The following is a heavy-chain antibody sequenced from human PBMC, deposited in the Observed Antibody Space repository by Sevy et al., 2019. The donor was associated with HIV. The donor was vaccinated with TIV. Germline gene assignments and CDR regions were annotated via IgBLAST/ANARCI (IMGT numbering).Heavy chain of an antibody. CDR2: TYYRSKWYN. CDR3: ARDKGWSIGEFDY. Sequence: SQTLSLTCAISGDSVSSNSAAWNLIRQSPSRGLEWLGRTYYRSKWYNDYAVSVKSRITINPDTSKNQFSLQLNSVTPEDTAVYYCARDKGWSIGEFDYWGQGTLVTVSS. J-gene: IGHJ4*02. CDR1: GDSVSSNSAA. D-gene: IGHD6-19*01. V-gene: IGHV6-1*01.